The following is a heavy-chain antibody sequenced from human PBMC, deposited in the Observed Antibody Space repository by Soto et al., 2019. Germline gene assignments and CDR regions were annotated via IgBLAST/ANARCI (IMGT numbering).Heavy chain of an antibody. J-gene: IGHJ4*02. Sequence: GASVKVSCKASGYTFNRYQMHWVRQAPGEGLEWMGIINPSDGSTSYAQKLQGRVTMTRDTSTSTVYMELSSLRSEDTAVYYCARDFYCSGGSCYNPFDYWGQGTLVTVSS. CDR3: ARDFYCSGGSCYNPFDY. CDR1: GYTFNRYQ. D-gene: IGHD2-15*01. V-gene: IGHV1-46*02. CDR2: INPSDGST.